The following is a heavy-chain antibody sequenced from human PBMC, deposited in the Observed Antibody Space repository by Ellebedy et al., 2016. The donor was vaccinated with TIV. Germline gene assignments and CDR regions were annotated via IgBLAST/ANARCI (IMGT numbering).Heavy chain of an antibody. CDR3: AKVRSLRDHVWGSYYYYAMDV. D-gene: IGHD3-16*01. CDR1: GFTFSSYA. V-gene: IGHV3-23*01. J-gene: IGHJ6*02. CDR2: ISSSGRST. Sequence: GESLKISCAASGFTFSSYAMSWVRQAPGKGLKWVSAISSSGRSTYYADSVKGRFTISRDNSKNTLYLQMNSLRAEDKAVYYCAKVRSLRDHVWGSYYYYAMDVWGQGTTVTVSS.